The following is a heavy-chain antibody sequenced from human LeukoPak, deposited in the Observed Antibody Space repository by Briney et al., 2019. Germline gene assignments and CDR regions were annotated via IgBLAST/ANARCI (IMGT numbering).Heavy chain of an antibody. CDR3: ATGLDFPPGG. Sequence: ASVTVSCKVSGYTLTELSMHWVRQAPGKGLEWMGGFDPEDGETIYAQKFQGRVTMTKDTSTDTAYMELSSLRSEDTAVYYCATGLDFPPGGWGQGTLVTVSS. D-gene: IGHD3-9*01. CDR2: FDPEDGET. CDR1: GYTLTELS. V-gene: IGHV1-24*01. J-gene: IGHJ4*02.